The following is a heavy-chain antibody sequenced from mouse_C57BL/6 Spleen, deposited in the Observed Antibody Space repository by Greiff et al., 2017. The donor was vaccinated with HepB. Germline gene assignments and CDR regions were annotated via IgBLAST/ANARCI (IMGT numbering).Heavy chain of an antibody. CDR1: GYTFTSYW. Sequence: VQLQQPGAELVKPGASVKLSCKASGYTFTSYWMHWVKQRPGQGLEWIGMIHPNSGSTNYNEKFKSKATLTVDKSSSTAYMQLSSLTSEDSAVYYCAREITTVVEGYFDVWGTGTTVTVSS. D-gene: IGHD1-1*01. CDR2: IHPNSGST. V-gene: IGHV1-64*01. J-gene: IGHJ1*03. CDR3: AREITTVVEGYFDV.